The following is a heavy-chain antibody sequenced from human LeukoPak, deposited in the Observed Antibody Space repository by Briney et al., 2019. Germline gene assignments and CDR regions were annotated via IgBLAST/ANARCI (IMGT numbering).Heavy chain of an antibody. V-gene: IGHV4-30-4*01. Sequence: PSETLSLTCTVSGGSISSGDYYWTWIRQPPGKGLEWIGYIYYRGSTYYNPSPKTRVTISVDPSKNQFSLKLSSVAAAGTGVYYCAREMGVGATRSYYYYGMHVWGQGTTVSVSS. CDR3: AREMGVGATRSYYYYGMHV. CDR2: IYYRGST. J-gene: IGHJ6*02. CDR1: GGSISSGDYY. D-gene: IGHD1-26*01.